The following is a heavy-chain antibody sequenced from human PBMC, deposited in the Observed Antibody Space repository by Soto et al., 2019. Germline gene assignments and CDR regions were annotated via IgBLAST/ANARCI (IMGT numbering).Heavy chain of an antibody. V-gene: IGHV1-69*02. CDR1: GGTFSSYT. CDR3: ARSEYSGYDHFYYYYYMDV. Sequence: QVQLVQSGAEVKKPGSSVKVSCKASGGTFSSYTISWVRQAPGQGLEWMGRIIPILGIANYAQKIQGRVTITADKSTSPPYMEQSSLRSEDTAVYYCARSEYSGYDHFYYYYYMDVGGKGTTVTVSS. J-gene: IGHJ6*03. CDR2: IIPILGIA. D-gene: IGHD5-12*01.